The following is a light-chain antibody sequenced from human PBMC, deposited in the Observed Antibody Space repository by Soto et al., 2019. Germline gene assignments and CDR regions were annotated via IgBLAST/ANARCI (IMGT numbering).Light chain of an antibody. CDR3: QQYGSSRWT. Sequence: ESVLTQSPGTLSLSPGERVTLSCRASQSVTINLAWYPPKPGQAPRLLIYGASSRATGIPDRFSGSGSGTDFTLTISRLEPEDFAVYYCQQYGSSRWTFGQGTTVDIK. V-gene: IGKV3-20*01. CDR2: GAS. J-gene: IGKJ1*01. CDR1: QSVTIN.